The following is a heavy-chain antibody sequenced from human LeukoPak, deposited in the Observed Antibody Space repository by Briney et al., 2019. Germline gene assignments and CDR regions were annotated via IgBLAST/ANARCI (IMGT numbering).Heavy chain of an antibody. J-gene: IGHJ4*02. CDR3: ARGFDSRFFDK. V-gene: IGHV3-7*01. D-gene: IGHD3-22*01. CDR2: IKQDGNEE. Sequence: GGSLRLSCAASGFTSSTYWMTWVRQAPGKGLEWVANIKQDGNEEYYVDSVKGRFTISRDNAKNSLYLQMNSLRAEDTAVYYCARGFDSRFFDKWGQGTLSPSRQ. CDR1: GFTSSTYW.